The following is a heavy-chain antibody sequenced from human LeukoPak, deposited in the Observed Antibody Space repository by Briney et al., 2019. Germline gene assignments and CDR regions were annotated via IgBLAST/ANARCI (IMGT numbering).Heavy chain of an antibody. CDR3: ARELSGSQTFDY. Sequence: SETLSLTCAVYGGSFSGYFWRWIRQHPGKGLEWIGYIYYSGSTYYNPSLKSRVTISVDTSKNQFSLKLSSVTAADTAVYYCARELSGSQTFDYWGQGTLVTVSS. CDR2: IYYSGST. D-gene: IGHD3-10*01. CDR1: GGSFSGYF. V-gene: IGHV4-31*11. J-gene: IGHJ4*02.